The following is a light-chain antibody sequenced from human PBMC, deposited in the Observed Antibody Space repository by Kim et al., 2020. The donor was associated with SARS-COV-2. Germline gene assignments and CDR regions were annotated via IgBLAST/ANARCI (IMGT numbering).Light chain of an antibody. V-gene: IGLV1-44*01. Sequence: GQRVTISCSGSSSNIGGNAVNWYQLLPGTAPKLLIYSNRQRPSGVPDRFSGSKSGTSASLAISGLQSEDEADYYCAAWDDSLNGVIFGGGTQLNVL. CDR2: SNR. J-gene: IGLJ2*01. CDR1: SSNIGGNA. CDR3: AAWDDSLNGVI.